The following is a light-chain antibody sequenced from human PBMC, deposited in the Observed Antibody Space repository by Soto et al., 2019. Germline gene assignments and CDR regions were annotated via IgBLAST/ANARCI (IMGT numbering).Light chain of an antibody. CDR2: DDS. V-gene: IGLV3-21*02. Sequence: SYELTQPPSVSVAPGQTARITWGGNNIGSKSVHWYQQKPGQAPVLVVYDDSDRPSGIPERFSGSNSGNTATLTISRVEAGDEADYYCQVWDRSSDQYVFGTGTKVTVL. J-gene: IGLJ1*01. CDR1: NIGSKS. CDR3: QVWDRSSDQYV.